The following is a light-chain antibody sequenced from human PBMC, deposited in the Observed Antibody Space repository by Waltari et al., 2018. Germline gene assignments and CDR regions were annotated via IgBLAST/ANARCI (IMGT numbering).Light chain of an antibody. V-gene: IGKV3-20*01. CDR3: QYYGDSPNT. CDR2: SAS. CDR1: QYIDF. J-gene: IGKJ2*01. Sequence: EIVLTQSPGTLSLSPGDTATLSCRDTQYIDFLAWYQQKPGQPPRLLIFSASTRATGIPDRFSGRGFGTDFTLTISRLEPEDFAVYYCQYYGDSPNTFGQGTKL.